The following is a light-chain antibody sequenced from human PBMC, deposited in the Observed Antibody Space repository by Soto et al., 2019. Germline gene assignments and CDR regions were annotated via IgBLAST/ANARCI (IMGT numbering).Light chain of an antibody. CDR3: CTYVGGDNSLV. V-gene: IGLV2-23*01. CDR1: SSDFGGYIL. Sequence: QSALTQPASVSGSPGQSITISCTGTSSDFGGYILVSWYQQEPGKAPKLMIYEGSKRPSGVSNRFSGSNSGNTASLTISGRLAEDEDPYYCCTYVGGDNSLVFGGGTKLTVL. CDR2: EGS. J-gene: IGLJ2*01.